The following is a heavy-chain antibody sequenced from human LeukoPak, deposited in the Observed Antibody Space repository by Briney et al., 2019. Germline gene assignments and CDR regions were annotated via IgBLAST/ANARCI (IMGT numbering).Heavy chain of an antibody. CDR3: ASGYYYDSSGYSAEFDY. V-gene: IGHV1-46*01. CDR1: GYTFTSYY. D-gene: IGHD3-22*01. CDR2: INPSGGST. J-gene: IGHJ4*02. Sequence: ASVKVSCKASGYTFTSYYMHWVRQAPGQGLEWMGIINPSGGSTSYAQKFQGRVTMTRDTSTSTVYMELSSLRSEDTAVYYCASGYYYDSSGYSAEFDYWGQGTLVTVSS.